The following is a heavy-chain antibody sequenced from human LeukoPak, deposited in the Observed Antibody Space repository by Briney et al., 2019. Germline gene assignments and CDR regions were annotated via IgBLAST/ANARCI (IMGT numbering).Heavy chain of an antibody. V-gene: IGHV1-46*01. J-gene: IGHJ6*03. CDR2: INPSGGST. CDR3: ARVTYCSGGSCYSNYYYYMDV. D-gene: IGHD2-15*01. Sequence: ASVKVSCKASGYTFTSYYMHWVRQAPGQGLEWMGIINPSGGSTSYAQKLQGRVTMTTDTSTSTAYMELRSLRSDDTAVYYCARVTYCSGGSCYSNYYYYMDVWGKGTTVTVSS. CDR1: GYTFTSYY.